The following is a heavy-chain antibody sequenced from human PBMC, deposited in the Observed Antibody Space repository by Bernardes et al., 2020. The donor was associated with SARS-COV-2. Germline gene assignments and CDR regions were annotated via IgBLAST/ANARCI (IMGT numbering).Heavy chain of an antibody. V-gene: IGHV3-23*01. J-gene: IGHJ4*02. D-gene: IGHD6-19*01. CDR2: ISGSGGTT. CDR3: AKDWGGYSSGWYDHYFDY. CDR1: GFTFNSYA. Sequence: GRSLRLSCAASGFTFNSYAMSWVRQAPGKGLEWVSAISGSGGTTYYADSVKGRFTNSRDNSKNTLYLQMNSLRAEDTAVYYCAKDWGGYSSGWYDHYFDYWGQGTLVTVSS.